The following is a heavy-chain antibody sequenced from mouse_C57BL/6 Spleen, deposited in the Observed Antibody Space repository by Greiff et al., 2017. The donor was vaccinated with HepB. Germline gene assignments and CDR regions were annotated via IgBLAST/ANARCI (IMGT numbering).Heavy chain of an antibody. J-gene: IGHJ4*01. CDR2: IDPSDSYT. CDR1: GYTFTSYW. D-gene: IGHD2-5*01. V-gene: IGHV1-50*01. CDR3: ARAYYSNYHAMDY. Sequence: QVQLQQPGAELVKPGASVKLSCKASGYTFTSYWMQWVKQRPGQGLEWIGEIDPSDSYTNYHQKFKGKATLTVDTSSSTAYMQLSSLTSEDSAVDYCARAYYSNYHAMDYWGQGTSVTVSS.